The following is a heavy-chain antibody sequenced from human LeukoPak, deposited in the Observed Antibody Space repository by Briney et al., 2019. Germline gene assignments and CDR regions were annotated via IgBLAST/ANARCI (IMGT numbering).Heavy chain of an antibody. CDR2: ISWDDDK. D-gene: IGHD2-2*01. J-gene: IGHJ5*02. V-gene: IGHV2-5*02. Sequence: ESGPTLVKPTQTLTLTCTVSGFSLSTSGAGVGWIRQPPGKALEWLALISWDDDKRYSPSLKNRLTITKDTSKNQVVLRMTNMDAVDTATYYCAHRPPIPATSSFWFDPWGQGTLVTVSS. CDR3: AHRPPIPATSSFWFDP. CDR1: GFSLSTSGAG.